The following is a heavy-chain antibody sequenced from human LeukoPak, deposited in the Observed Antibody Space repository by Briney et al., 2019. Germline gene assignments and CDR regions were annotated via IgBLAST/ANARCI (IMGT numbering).Heavy chain of an antibody. V-gene: IGHV4-59*08. J-gene: IGHJ4*02. CDR3: ARHRAGSYTFDY. CDR2: IYYSGST. Sequence: SETLSLTCTVSGGSISSYYWSWVRQPPGKGLEWIGYIYYSGSTNYNPSLKSRVTISVDTSKNQFSLKLSSVTAADTAVYYCARHRAGSYTFDYWGQGTLVTVSS. CDR1: GGSISSYY. D-gene: IGHD1-26*01.